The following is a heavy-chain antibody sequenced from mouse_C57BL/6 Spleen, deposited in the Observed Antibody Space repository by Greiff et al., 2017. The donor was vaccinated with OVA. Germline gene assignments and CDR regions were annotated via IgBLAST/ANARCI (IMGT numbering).Heavy chain of an antibody. Sequence: QVQLQQPGAELVRPGSSVKLSCKASGYTFTSYWMHWVKQRPIQGLEWIGNIDPSDSATHYNQKFKDKDTLTVDKSSSTAYMLLSSLTSEDSTVYYCARSEGGITEIFDYWGQGTTLTVSA. CDR1: GYTFTSYW. CDR3: ARSEGGITEIFDY. D-gene: IGHD1-1*01. J-gene: IGHJ2*01. V-gene: IGHV1-52*01. CDR2: IDPSDSAT.